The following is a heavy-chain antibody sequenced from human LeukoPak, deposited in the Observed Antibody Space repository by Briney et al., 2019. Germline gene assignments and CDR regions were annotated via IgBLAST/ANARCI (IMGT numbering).Heavy chain of an antibody. CDR3: ARFGSMAALTAFDM. Sequence: GASVKVSCKSAGYTFTGYGLHWGRQAPGQGLGWVGWVNPNSGGTNYAQKFHGRVTITRDTSINTAYMELIRLRADDTAGVYFARFGSMAALTAFDMWGQGKMLTVPS. CDR2: VNPNSGGT. CDR1: GYTFTGYG. J-gene: IGHJ3*02. D-gene: IGHD6-6*01. V-gene: IGHV1-2*02.